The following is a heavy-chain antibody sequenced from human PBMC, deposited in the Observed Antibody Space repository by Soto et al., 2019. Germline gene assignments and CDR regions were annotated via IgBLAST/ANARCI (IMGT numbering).Heavy chain of an antibody. J-gene: IGHJ6*02. CDR3: ARTRSFTLGFYYDGMDV. Sequence: PGESLKISCQGSGYSFASYWIGWVRQMPGKDLEWMGIIYPGDSDTRYSPSFQGQVTIPADKSLRTAYLQWTSLKASDTALYYCARTRSFTLGFYYDGMDVWGQGTTVTVSS. CDR1: GYSFASYW. D-gene: IGHD6-6*01. V-gene: IGHV5-51*01. CDR2: IYPGDSDT.